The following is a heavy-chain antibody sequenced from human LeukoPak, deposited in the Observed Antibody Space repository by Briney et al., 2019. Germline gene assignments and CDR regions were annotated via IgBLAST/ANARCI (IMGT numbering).Heavy chain of an antibody. Sequence: PGRSLRLSCAASGFTFDDYAMHWVRQAPGKGLEWVSGISWNSGSIGYADSVKGRFTISRDNAKNSLYLQMNSLRAEDTAVYYCARLSSGGPNFDYWGQGTLVTVSS. CDR2: ISWNSGSI. CDR3: ARLSSGGPNFDY. V-gene: IGHV3-9*01. D-gene: IGHD6-19*01. CDR1: GFTFDDYA. J-gene: IGHJ4*02.